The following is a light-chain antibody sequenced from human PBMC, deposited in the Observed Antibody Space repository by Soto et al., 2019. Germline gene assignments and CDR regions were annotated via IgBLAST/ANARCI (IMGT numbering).Light chain of an antibody. CDR3: QQYGSSGT. V-gene: IGKV3-20*01. CDR2: GAS. Sequence: EIGVTQSPGTLSLSTGERATLSCRASQSVSNNYLAWYQQKPGQAPRLLIYGASNRATGIPDRFSGSGSGTDFTLTISRLEPEDFAVYYCQQYGSSGTFGQGTKVAIK. CDR1: QSVSNNY. J-gene: IGKJ1*01.